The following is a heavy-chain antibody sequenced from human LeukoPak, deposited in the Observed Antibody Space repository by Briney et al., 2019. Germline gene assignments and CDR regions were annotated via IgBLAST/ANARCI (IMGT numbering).Heavy chain of an antibody. D-gene: IGHD3-3*01. CDR2: ISSSSSYI. J-gene: IGHJ4*02. V-gene: IGHV3-21*01. Sequence: IPGGSLRLSCAASGFTFSSYSMNWVRQAPGKGLEWVPSISSSSSYIYYADSVKGRFTISRDNAKNSLYLQMNSLRAEDTAVYYCARDGNYDFWSGYSGDYWGQGTLVTVSS. CDR1: GFTFSSYS. CDR3: ARDGNYDFWSGYSGDY.